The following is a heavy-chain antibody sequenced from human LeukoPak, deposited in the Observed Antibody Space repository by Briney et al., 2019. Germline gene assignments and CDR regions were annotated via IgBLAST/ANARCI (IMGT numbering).Heavy chain of an antibody. Sequence: PGGSLRLSCAACGFTFSSYSMNWVRQAPGKGLEWVSSISSSSSYIYYADSVKGRFTISRDNAKNSLYLQMNSLRAEDTAVYYCARDPPTTYYYDSSGYYYFSYWGQGTLVTVSS. D-gene: IGHD3-22*01. J-gene: IGHJ4*02. CDR1: GFTFSSYS. V-gene: IGHV3-21*01. CDR3: ARDPPTTYYYDSSGYYYFSY. CDR2: ISSSSSYI.